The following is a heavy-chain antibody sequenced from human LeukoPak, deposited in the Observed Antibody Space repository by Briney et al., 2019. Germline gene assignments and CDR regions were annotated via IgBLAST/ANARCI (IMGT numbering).Heavy chain of an antibody. CDR1: GFTFNNYT. CDR3: ARDYPTSGIVTIFDY. V-gene: IGHV3-23*01. J-gene: IGHJ4*02. D-gene: IGHD1-1*01. CDR2: ITASGGST. Sequence: PGGSLRLSCASSGFTFNNYTMTWVRQAPGKGLEWVSSITASGGSTYCADSVKGRFTISGDNSKNTLYLQMSSLRAEDTAVYYCARDYPTSGIVTIFDYWGQGTLVTVSS.